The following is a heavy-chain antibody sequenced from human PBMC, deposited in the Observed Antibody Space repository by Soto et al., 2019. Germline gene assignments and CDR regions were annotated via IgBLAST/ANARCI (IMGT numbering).Heavy chain of an antibody. CDR1: GYTFTSYG. CDR2: ISAYNGNT. Sequence: QVQLVQSGAEVKKPGASVKVSCKASGYTFTSYGISWVRQAPGQGLEWMGWISAYNGNTNYAQKLQGRVTMTTDTATSTAYMELRSLGSDDTAVYYCARVPYYDILTGYSNYYYYYMDVWGKGTTVTVSS. D-gene: IGHD3-9*01. J-gene: IGHJ6*03. V-gene: IGHV1-18*01. CDR3: ARVPYYDILTGYSNYYYYYMDV.